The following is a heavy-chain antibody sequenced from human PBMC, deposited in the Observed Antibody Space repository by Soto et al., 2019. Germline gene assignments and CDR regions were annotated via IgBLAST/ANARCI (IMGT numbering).Heavy chain of an antibody. CDR1: GYTFTSYG. J-gene: IGHJ5*02. CDR3: ARDIVLVPAAMKFDP. V-gene: IGHV1-18*01. CDR2: ISAYNGNT. Sequence: ASVKVSCKASGYTFTSYGISWVRQAPGQGLEWMGWISAYNGNTNYAQKLQGRVTMTTDTSTSTAYMELRSLRSDDTAVYYCARDIVLVPAAMKFDPWGQGTLVTVSS. D-gene: IGHD2-2*01.